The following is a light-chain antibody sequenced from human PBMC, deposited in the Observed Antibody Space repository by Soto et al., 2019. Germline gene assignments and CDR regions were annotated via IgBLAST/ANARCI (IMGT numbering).Light chain of an antibody. CDR2: DTS. CDR1: TGAVTSGHY. V-gene: IGLV7-46*01. J-gene: IGLJ3*02. CDR3: LLSYSGAHGV. Sequence: QTVVTQEPSLTVSPGGTVTLTCGSSTGAVTSGHYPYWFQQKPGQAPRTLIYDTSNKHSWTPARFSGSLLGGKAALTLSGAQPEDEAEYYCLLSYSGAHGVFSGGTKLTVL.